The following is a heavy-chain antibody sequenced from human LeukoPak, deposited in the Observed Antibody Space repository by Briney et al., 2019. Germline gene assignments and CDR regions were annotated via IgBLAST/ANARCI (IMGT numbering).Heavy chain of an antibody. J-gene: IGHJ3*02. CDR3: ARSPLGNAFDI. CDR2: IYYSGST. V-gene: IGHV4-59*08. Sequence: SETLSLTCTVSSGSISSYYWSWIRQPPGKGLEWIGYIYYSGSTNYNPSLKSRVTISVDTSKNQFSLKLSSVTAADTAVYYCARSPLGNAFDIWGQGTMVTVSS. CDR1: SGSISSYY.